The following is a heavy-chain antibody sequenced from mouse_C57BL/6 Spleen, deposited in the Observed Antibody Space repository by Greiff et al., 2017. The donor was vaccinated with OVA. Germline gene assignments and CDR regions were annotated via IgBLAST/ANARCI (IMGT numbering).Heavy chain of an antibody. Sequence: EVQGVESGGGLVKPGGSLKLSCAASGFTFSSYAMSWVRQTPEKRLEWVATISDGGSYTYYPDNVQGRFTISRDNTKNNLYLQMSHLKSEDTAMYYCAREDGYDAFAYWGQGTLVTVSA. D-gene: IGHD2-2*01. J-gene: IGHJ3*01. CDR3: AREDGYDAFAY. CDR1: GFTFSSYA. CDR2: ISDGGSYT. V-gene: IGHV5-4*01.